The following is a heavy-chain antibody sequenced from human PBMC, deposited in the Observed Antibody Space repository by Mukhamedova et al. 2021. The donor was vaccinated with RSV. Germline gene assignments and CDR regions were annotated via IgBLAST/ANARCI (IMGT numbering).Heavy chain of an antibody. D-gene: IGHD3-22*01. CDR2: ISSSGSTI. V-gene: IGHV3-48*03. Sequence: SYEMNWVRQAPGKGLEWVSYISSSGSTIYYADSLKGRFTISRDNAKNSLYLQMNSLRAEDTAVYYCARGRGYYDSSGYYYRLAF. CDR3: ARGRGYYDSSGYYYRLAF. CDR1: SYE. J-gene: IGHJ3*01.